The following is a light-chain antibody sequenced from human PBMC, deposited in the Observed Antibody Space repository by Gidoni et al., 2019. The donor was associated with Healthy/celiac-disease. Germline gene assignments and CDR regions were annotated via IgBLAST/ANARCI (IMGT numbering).Light chain of an antibody. V-gene: IGKV3-15*01. J-gene: IGKJ1*01. CDR2: GAS. Sequence: EIVMTQSPATLSVSPGERATLSCRASQSVSSNLAWYQQKPGQAPRLLIDGASTRATGIPARFSGSGPGTEFTLTISSLQSEDFAVYYCQQYNNWPRTFGQGTKVEIK. CDR3: QQYNNWPRT. CDR1: QSVSSN.